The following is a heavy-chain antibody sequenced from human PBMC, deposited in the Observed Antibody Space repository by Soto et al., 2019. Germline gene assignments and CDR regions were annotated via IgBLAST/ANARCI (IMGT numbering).Heavy chain of an antibody. V-gene: IGHV1-18*01. CDR3: ARVASIVLWLAASVDAFDI. CDR2: ISAYNGNT. J-gene: IGHJ3*02. Sequence: GAAVKVSCKASGCTFTSYVISWVRQAPGQGLEWMGWISAYNGNTNYAQKLQGRVTMTTDTSTSTAYMGLRGLRSDDKAVYYRARVASIVLWLAASVDAFDIWGQGTLVTVSS. D-gene: IGHD2-21*01. CDR1: GCTFTSYV.